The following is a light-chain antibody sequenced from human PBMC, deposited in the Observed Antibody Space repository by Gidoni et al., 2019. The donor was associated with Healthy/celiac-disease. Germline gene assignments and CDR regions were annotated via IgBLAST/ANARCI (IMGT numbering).Light chain of an antibody. V-gene: IGKV1-33*01. CDR2: DAS. CDR3: QQYDNLPIT. J-gene: IGKJ5*01. Sequence: DIQMTQSPSSLSASVGDRVTITCQARQDISNYLNLYQQKPGKAPKLLIYDASNLETGVPSRFSGSGSGTEFTFTISRLQPEDIATYYCQQYDNLPITFGQGTRLEIK. CDR1: QDISNY.